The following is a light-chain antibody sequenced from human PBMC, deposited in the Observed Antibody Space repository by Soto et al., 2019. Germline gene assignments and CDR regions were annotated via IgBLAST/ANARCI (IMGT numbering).Light chain of an antibody. V-gene: IGKV1D-12*01. CDR2: AAS. CDR1: KGISSW. J-gene: IGKJ4*01. Sequence: DIQMTQSPDSVSASVGDRVTITCRASKGISSWLAWYQQKPGKAPKLLIYAASILQSGVPSRFSGSGSGTYFTLTIRSLQAEDFAAYYCQQANSFPLTFGGGTKVEIK. CDR3: QQANSFPLT.